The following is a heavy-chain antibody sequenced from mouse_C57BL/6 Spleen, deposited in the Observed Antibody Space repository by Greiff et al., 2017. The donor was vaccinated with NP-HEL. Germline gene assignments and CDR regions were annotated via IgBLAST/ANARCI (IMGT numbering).Heavy chain of an antibody. V-gene: IGHV1-42*01. CDR3: ARTWYYFDY. CDR1: GYSFTGYY. CDR2: INPSTGGT. Sequence: EVKLMESGPELVKPGASVKISCKASGYSFTGYYMNWVKQSPEKSLEWIGEINPSTGGTTYNQKFKAKATLTVDKSSSTAYMQLKSLTSEDSAVYYCARTWYYFDYWGQGTTLTVSS. J-gene: IGHJ2*01.